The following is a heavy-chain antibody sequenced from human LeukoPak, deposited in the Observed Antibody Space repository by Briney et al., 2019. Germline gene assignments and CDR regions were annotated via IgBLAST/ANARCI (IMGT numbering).Heavy chain of an antibody. CDR2: ISGCGGST. V-gene: IGHV3-23*01. CDR3: ANGGPLNWFDP. D-gene: IGHD3-3*01. CDR1: GFTFSSYA. Sequence: GGSLRLSCAASGFTFSSYAMSWVRQAPGKGLEWVSAISGCGGSTYYANSVKGRFTISRDNSKNTLYLQMNSLRAEDTAVFYGANGGPLNWFDPWGQGTLVTVSS. J-gene: IGHJ5*02.